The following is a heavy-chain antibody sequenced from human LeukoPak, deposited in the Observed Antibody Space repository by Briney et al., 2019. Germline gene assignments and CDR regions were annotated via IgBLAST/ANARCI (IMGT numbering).Heavy chain of an antibody. Sequence: SETLSLTCTVSGVSISSSSYYWGWIRQPPGKGLEWIGSIYYSGSTYYNPSLKSRVTISVDTSKNQFSLKLSSVTAADTAVYYCARQDLVVVPAAIISWFDPWGQGTLVTVSS. D-gene: IGHD2-2*01. J-gene: IGHJ5*02. CDR1: GVSISSSSYY. V-gene: IGHV4-39*01. CDR3: ARQDLVVVPAAIISWFDP. CDR2: IYYSGST.